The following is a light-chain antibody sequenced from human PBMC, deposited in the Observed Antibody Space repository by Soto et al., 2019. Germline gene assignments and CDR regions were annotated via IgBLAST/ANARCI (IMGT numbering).Light chain of an antibody. CDR2: DVL. J-gene: IGKJ5*01. Sequence: DIQMTQSPSSLSASLGDRVTITCQASQDIDKFLNWYQQKPGKAPKLLLYDVLNLEAGVPSRFSGSGSGTDFTLTISSLQPEDFATYYCQQYDDLPVTFGQGTRLEI. V-gene: IGKV1-33*01. CDR1: QDIDKF. CDR3: QQYDDLPVT.